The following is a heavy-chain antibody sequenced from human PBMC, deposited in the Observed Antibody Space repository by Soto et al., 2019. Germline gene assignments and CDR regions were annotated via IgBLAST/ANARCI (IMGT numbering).Heavy chain of an antibody. CDR2: VSGSGGST. CDR1: GFNFSSYA. Sequence: EVQLLESGGGLVQPGGSLRLSCAASGFNFSSYAMSWVRQAPGKGLEWVSVVSGSGGSTYYADSVKGRFTISRDNSKHTLYLQMNSLIAEDTAVYYCAKRTTGMNFDYWGQGTLVTVSS. CDR3: AKRTTGMNFDY. V-gene: IGHV3-23*01. D-gene: IGHD1-1*01. J-gene: IGHJ4*02.